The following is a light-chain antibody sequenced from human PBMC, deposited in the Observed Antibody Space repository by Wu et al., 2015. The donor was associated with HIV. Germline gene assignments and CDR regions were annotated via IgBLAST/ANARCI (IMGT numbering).Light chain of an antibody. CDR2: GAS. J-gene: IGKJ1*01. CDR3: QQYGRSPRT. CDR1: QTIVGDY. V-gene: IGKV3-20*01. Sequence: EIVLTQSPATLSLSPGERATLSCRASQTIVGDYLAWYQQNPGQAPRLLIYGASSRATGIPDRFSGSGSGTDFTLTISRLEPEDFAVYYCQQYGRSPRTFGPGTKVEFK.